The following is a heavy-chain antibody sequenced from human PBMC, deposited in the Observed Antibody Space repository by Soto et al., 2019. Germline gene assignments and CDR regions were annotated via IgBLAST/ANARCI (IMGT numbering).Heavy chain of an antibody. CDR3: ARLPPKQWLAPYYFDY. Sequence: SETLSLTCTVSGGSISSGGYYWSWIRQHPGKGLEWIGYIYYSGSTYYNPSLKSRVTISVDTSKNQFSLKLSSVTAADTAVYYCARLPPKQWLAPYYFDYWGQGTLVTVSS. V-gene: IGHV4-31*03. J-gene: IGHJ4*02. CDR2: IYYSGST. CDR1: GGSISSGGYY. D-gene: IGHD6-19*01.